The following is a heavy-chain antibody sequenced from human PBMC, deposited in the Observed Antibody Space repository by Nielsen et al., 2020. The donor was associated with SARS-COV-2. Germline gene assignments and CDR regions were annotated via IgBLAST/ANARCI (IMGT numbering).Heavy chain of an antibody. CDR2: ISGSGRDT. CDR1: GFTFDFYA. D-gene: IGHD1-26*01. V-gene: IGHV3-23*01. Sequence: GESLKISCAASGFTFDFYAMSWVRQAPGKGLEWVSGISGSGRDTYYADSVKGRFTISRDNSKNTLYLQMNSLRAEDTAVYYCAKDDSGSYYYYGMDVWGQGTTVTVSS. J-gene: IGHJ6*02. CDR3: AKDDSGSYYYYGMDV.